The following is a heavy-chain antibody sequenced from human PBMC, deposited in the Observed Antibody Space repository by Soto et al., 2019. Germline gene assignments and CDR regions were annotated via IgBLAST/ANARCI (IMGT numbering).Heavy chain of an antibody. J-gene: IGHJ6*04. CDR3: VRGVATYYDFWSGYSNLNYYYYGMDV. Sequence: PSATRSLTSAVYCGSFSGYYWSWIRQPPGKGLEWIGEINHSGSTNYKPSLKTRVTISVDTSKNQFPLKLSSVTAADTAVYYCVRGVATYYDFWSGYSNLNYYYYGMDVWGTGTTVTVSS. CDR1: CGSFSGYY. V-gene: IGHV4-34*01. D-gene: IGHD3-3*01. CDR2: INHSGST.